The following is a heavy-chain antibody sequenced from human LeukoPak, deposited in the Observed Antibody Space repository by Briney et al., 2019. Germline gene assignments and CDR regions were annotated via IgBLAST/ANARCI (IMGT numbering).Heavy chain of an antibody. CDR1: GGTFSSYA. Sequence: SSVKVSCKASGGTFSSYAISWVRQAPGQELEWMGRIIPILGIANYAQKFQGRVTITADKSTSTAYMELSSLRSEDTAVYYCARGGTTVTTKEYYFDYWGQGTLVTVSS. D-gene: IGHD4-17*01. V-gene: IGHV1-69*04. CDR3: ARGGTTVTTKEYYFDY. CDR2: IIPILGIA. J-gene: IGHJ4*02.